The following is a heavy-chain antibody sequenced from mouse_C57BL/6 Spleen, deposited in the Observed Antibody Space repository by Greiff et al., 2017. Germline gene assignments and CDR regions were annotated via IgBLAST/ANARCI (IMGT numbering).Heavy chain of an antibody. Sequence: EVQLQQSGPELVKPGASVKISCKASGYSFTGYYMNWVKQSPEKSLEWIGEINPSTGGTTYNQKFKAKATLTVDKSSSTAYMQLKSLTSEDSAVYYCARNWEGVAYWYFDVWGTGTTVTVSS. J-gene: IGHJ1*03. CDR2: INPSTGGT. V-gene: IGHV1-42*01. CDR1: GYSFTGYY. CDR3: ARNWEGVAYWYFDV. D-gene: IGHD4-1*01.